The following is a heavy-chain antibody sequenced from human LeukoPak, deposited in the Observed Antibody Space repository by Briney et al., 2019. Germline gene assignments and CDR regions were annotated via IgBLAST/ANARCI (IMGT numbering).Heavy chain of an antibody. CDR3: AKTDEMAGYSSSWPFDY. D-gene: IGHD6-13*01. CDR2: ISYDGSNK. CDR1: GFTFTTYS. Sequence: GGSLRLSCAASGFTFTTYSMNWVRQAPGKGLEWVAVISYDGSNKYYADSVKGRFNISRDNSKNTLYLQMNSLRAEDTAVYYCAKTDEMAGYSSSWPFDYWGQGTLVTVSS. V-gene: IGHV3-30*18. J-gene: IGHJ4*02.